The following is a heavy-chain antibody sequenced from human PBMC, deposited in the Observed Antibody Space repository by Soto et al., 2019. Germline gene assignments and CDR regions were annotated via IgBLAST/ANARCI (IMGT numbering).Heavy chain of an antibody. CDR2: IWYDGSNK. D-gene: IGHD3-10*01. Sequence: GGSLRLSCAASGFTFSSYGMHWVRQAPGKGLEWVAVIWYDGSNKYYADSVKGRFTISRDNSKNTLYLQMNSLRAEDTAVYYCARDGHYYGSGSGGLATDYYYMDVWGKGTTVTVSS. J-gene: IGHJ6*03. CDR1: GFTFSSYG. CDR3: ARDGHYYGSGSGGLATDYYYMDV. V-gene: IGHV3-33*01.